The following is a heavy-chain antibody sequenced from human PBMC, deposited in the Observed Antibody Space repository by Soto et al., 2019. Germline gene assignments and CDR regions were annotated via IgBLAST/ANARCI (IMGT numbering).Heavy chain of an antibody. J-gene: IGHJ4*02. D-gene: IGHD6-19*01. CDR2: IYYSGST. CDR3: ARHWYSSGWYYFDY. CDR1: GGSISSYY. V-gene: IGHV4-59*08. Sequence: SETLSLTCTVSGGSISSYYLSWIRQPPGKGLEWIGYIYYSGSTNYNPSLKSRVTISVDTSKNQFSLKLSSVTAADTAVYYCARHWYSSGWYYFDYWGQGTLVTVSS.